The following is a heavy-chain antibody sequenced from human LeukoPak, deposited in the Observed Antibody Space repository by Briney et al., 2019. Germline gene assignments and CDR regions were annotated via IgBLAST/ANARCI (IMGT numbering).Heavy chain of an antibody. V-gene: IGHV3-23*01. Sequence: GGSLRLSCAASGFSISGHAMTWVRQAPGKGLEWVSGISGNDNTYQADSVKGRFTISRDNSKNTLTLLMNSLRVEDTAVYYCAKGYDYWSGYFDSWGQGTLVTVSS. D-gene: IGHD3-3*01. J-gene: IGHJ4*02. CDR2: ISGNDNT. CDR3: AKGYDYWSGYFDS. CDR1: GFSISGHA.